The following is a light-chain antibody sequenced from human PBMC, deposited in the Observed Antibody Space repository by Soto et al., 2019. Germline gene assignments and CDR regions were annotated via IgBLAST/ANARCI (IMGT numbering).Light chain of an antibody. V-gene: IGLV2-14*01. CDR2: DVS. Sequence: QSVLTQPASVSGSPGQSITISCTGTSSDVGDYNYVSWYQQYPGKAPKLMIYDVSNRPSGVSNRFSGSKSGNTASLTISGLQAEDEADYHCSAYTSSSPVVVFGGGTKLTVL. J-gene: IGLJ2*01. CDR1: SSDVGDYNY. CDR3: SAYTSSSPVVV.